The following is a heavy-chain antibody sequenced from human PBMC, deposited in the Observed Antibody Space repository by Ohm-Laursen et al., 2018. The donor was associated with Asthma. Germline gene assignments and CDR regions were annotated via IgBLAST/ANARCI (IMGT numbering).Heavy chain of an antibody. CDR2: ISSSSSTI. Sequence: GSLRLSCAASGFTFSSYSMNWVRQAPGKGLEWVSYISSSSSTIYYADSVKGRFTISRDNAKNSLYLQMNSLRAEDTAVYYCARMGIAAAGTYFYYWGQGTLVTVSS. CDR1: GFTFSSYS. D-gene: IGHD6-13*01. V-gene: IGHV3-48*01. J-gene: IGHJ4*02. CDR3: ARMGIAAAGTYFYY.